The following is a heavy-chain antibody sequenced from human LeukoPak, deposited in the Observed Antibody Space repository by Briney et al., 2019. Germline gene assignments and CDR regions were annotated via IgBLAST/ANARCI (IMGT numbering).Heavy chain of an antibody. CDR1: GFTFSSYD. Sequence: GRSLRLSCAASGFTFSSYDMHWVRQAPGKGLEWVAVIWYDGNNKYYADSVKGRFTISRDNSKNTLYLQVNSLRAEDTAVYYCAKIMVAYAGVDYWGQGTLVTVSS. CDR2: IWYDGNNK. D-gene: IGHD3-10*01. V-gene: IGHV3-33*06. J-gene: IGHJ4*02. CDR3: AKIMVAYAGVDY.